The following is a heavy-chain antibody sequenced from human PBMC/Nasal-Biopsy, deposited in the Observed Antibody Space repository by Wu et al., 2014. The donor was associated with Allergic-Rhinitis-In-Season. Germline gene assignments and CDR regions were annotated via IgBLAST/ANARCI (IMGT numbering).Heavy chain of an antibody. CDR2: ISSDGSRR. CDR3: ARKRFPIYYMDV. Sequence: LRLSCAASGFTFSEYVMHWVRQAPGKGLEWMAVISSDGSRRYYAESVRGRFTISRDNAKNSLYLQMNSLRAEDTAVYYCARKRFPIYYMDVWGKGTTVTVSS. J-gene: IGHJ6*03. CDR1: GFTFSEYV. D-gene: IGHD3-3*01. V-gene: IGHV3-33*05.